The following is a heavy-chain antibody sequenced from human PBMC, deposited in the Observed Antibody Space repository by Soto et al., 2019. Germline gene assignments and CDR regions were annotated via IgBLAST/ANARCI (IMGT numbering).Heavy chain of an antibody. CDR1: GFIFNRYA. Sequence: QVQLVESGGRVVQPGRSLRLSCAASGFIFNRYAIHWVRQTPGKGLEWVAVISKDGSVQYYADSVRGRFIISRDKSKDTVYLEMNSLRAEDTAVFYCARSRSGAVPDSFGYCGQGTLVTVSS. CDR2: ISKDGSVQ. D-gene: IGHD3-3*01. J-gene: IGHJ4*02. V-gene: IGHV3-30-3*01. CDR3: ARSRSGAVPDSFGY.